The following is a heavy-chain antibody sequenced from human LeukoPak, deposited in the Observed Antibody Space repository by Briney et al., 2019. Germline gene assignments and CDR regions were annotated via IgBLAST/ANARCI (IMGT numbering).Heavy chain of an antibody. CDR3: ARDQEVLWFLDV. D-gene: IGHD3-10*01. Sequence: ASVKVSCKASGYTFTGYYMHWVRRAPGQGLEWMGRINPNSGGTNYAQKFQGRVTMTRDTSISTAYMELSRLRSDDTAVYYCARDQEVLWFLDVWGQGTTVTVSS. J-gene: IGHJ6*02. V-gene: IGHV1-2*06. CDR2: INPNSGGT. CDR1: GYTFTGYY.